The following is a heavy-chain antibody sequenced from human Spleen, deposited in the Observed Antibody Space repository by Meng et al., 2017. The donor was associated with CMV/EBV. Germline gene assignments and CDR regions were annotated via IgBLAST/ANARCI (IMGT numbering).Heavy chain of an antibody. CDR3: ARGCRVGGWGSYRFGGYFDL. CDR1: GGSFSGYY. J-gene: IGHJ2*01. D-gene: IGHD3-16*02. Sequence: QVQLQPCGAGLLKPSETLSLHCAVYGGSFSGYYWSWIRQPPGKVLEWIGEINHSGSTNYNPSLKSRVTISVDTSKNQFSLKLSSVTAADTAVYYCARGCRVGGWGSYRFGGYFDLWGRGTLVTVSS. CDR2: INHSGST. V-gene: IGHV4-34*01.